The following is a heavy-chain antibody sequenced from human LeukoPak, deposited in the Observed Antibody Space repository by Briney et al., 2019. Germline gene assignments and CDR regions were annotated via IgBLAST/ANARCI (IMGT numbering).Heavy chain of an antibody. Sequence: GGSLRLSCAASGFTFSSYAMSWVRQAPGKGLEWVSAISGSGGSTYYADSVKGRFTISRDNSKNTLYLQMNSLRAEDTAVYYCARAHYSNYSNYYYYGMDVWGQGTTVTVSS. CDR2: ISGSGGST. CDR1: GFTFSSYA. CDR3: ARAHYSNYSNYYYYGMDV. D-gene: IGHD4-11*01. J-gene: IGHJ6*02. V-gene: IGHV3-23*01.